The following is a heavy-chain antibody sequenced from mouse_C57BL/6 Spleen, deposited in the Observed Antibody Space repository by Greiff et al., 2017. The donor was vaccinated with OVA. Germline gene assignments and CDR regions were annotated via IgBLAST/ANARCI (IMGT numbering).Heavy chain of an antibody. CDR3: ARVSYAMDY. Sequence: QVQLQQPGAELVKPGASVKLSCKASGYTFTSYWMQWVKQRPGQGLEWIGEIDPSDSYTNYNQKFKGKATLTVDTSSSTAYMQLSSLTSADSAVYYCARVSYAMDYWGQGTSVTVSS. J-gene: IGHJ4*01. CDR1: GYTFTSYW. CDR2: IDPSDSYT. V-gene: IGHV1-50*01.